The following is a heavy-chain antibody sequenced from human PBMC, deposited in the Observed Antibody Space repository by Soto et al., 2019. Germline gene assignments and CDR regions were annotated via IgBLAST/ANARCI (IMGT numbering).Heavy chain of an antibody. J-gene: IGHJ6*02. V-gene: IGHV5-10-1*01. CDR2: IDPSDSYT. D-gene: IGHD2-2*01. Sequence: PGESLKISCKGSGYSFTSYWISWVRQMPGKGLEWMGRIDPSDSYTNYSPSFQGHVTISADKSISTAYLQWSSLKASDTAMYYCARDDHIVVVPTSLGAMDVWGQGTTVTVSS. CDR1: GYSFTSYW. CDR3: ARDDHIVVVPTSLGAMDV.